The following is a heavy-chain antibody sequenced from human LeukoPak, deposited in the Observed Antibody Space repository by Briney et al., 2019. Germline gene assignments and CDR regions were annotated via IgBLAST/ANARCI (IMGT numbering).Heavy chain of an antibody. V-gene: IGHV3-21*01. D-gene: IGHD6-19*01. Sequence: GGSLRLSCAASGFTFSSYSMNWVRQAPGKGLEWVSSISSSYIYYADSLKGRFTISRDNAKYSLYLQMNSLRAEDTAVYYCARLQGGSGWYYFDYWGQGSLVTVSS. J-gene: IGHJ4*02. CDR2: ISSSYI. CDR3: ARLQGGSGWYYFDY. CDR1: GFTFSSYS.